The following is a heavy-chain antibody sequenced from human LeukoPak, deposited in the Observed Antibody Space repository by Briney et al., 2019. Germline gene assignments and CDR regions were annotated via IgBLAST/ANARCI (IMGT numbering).Heavy chain of an antibody. CDR2: IYPGDSDT. J-gene: IGHJ3*02. D-gene: IGHD6-19*01. V-gene: IGHV5-51*01. CDR1: GYSFTSYW. Sequence: GESLKISCKGSGYSFTSYWIGWVRQMPGKGLEWMGIIYPGDSDTRYSPSFQGQVTISADKSISTAYLQWSSLKASDTAMYYCARPQPGIAVAGGAFDIWGQGTMVTVSS. CDR3: ARPQPGIAVAGGAFDI.